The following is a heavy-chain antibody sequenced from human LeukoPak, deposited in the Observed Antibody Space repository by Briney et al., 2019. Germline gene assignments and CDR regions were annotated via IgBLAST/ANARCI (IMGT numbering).Heavy chain of an antibody. D-gene: IGHD5-18*01. CDR3: ARDKGGYSYGYDY. CDR2: IKQDGSEK. Sequence: PGESLRLSCAASGFTFSSYWMSWVRQAPGKGLEWVANIKQDGSEKYYVDSVKGRFTISRDNAKNSLYLQMDSLRVEDTAVYYCARDKGGYSYGYDYWGQGTLVTVSS. J-gene: IGHJ4*02. V-gene: IGHV3-7*01. CDR1: GFTFSSYW.